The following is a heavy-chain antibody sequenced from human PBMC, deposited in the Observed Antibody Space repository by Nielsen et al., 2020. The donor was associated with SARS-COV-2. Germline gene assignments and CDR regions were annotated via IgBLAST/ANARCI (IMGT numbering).Heavy chain of an antibody. Sequence: GGSLRLSCAASGFSLRSYAMHWVRQAPGKGLEWVTFISHDGRNKHYADSVKGRFTISRDNSKNTLYLQMNSLRAEDTAVYYCAREWWELLYGYYYYGMDVWGQGTTVTVSS. J-gene: IGHJ6*02. D-gene: IGHD1-26*01. CDR2: ISHDGRNK. CDR1: GFSLRSYA. V-gene: IGHV3-30*07. CDR3: AREWWELLYGYYYYGMDV.